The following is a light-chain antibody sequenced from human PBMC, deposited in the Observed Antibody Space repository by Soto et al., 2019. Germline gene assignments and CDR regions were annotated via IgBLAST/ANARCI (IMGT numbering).Light chain of an antibody. Sequence: AIRMTQSPSSFSASTGDRVTITCRASQGISSYLAWYQQKPGKAPKLLIYAASTLQSGVPSRFSGSGSGTDFTLTISCLQSEDFATYYCQQYYSYPLVTFGPGTKVDNK. CDR1: QGISSY. J-gene: IGKJ3*01. CDR2: AAS. V-gene: IGKV1-8*01. CDR3: QQYYSYPLVT.